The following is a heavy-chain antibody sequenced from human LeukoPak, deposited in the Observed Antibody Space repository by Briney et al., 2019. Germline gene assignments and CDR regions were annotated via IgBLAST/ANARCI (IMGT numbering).Heavy chain of an antibody. CDR1: GYTFTSYG. Sequence: GASVKVSCKASGYTFTSYGISWVRQAPGQGLEWMGWISAYNGNTNYAQKLQGRVTMTTDTSTSTAYVELRSLRSDDTAVYYCARAPYSSGWYGYLDYWGQGTLVTVSS. CDR2: ISAYNGNT. J-gene: IGHJ4*02. V-gene: IGHV1-18*01. D-gene: IGHD6-19*01. CDR3: ARAPYSSGWYGYLDY.